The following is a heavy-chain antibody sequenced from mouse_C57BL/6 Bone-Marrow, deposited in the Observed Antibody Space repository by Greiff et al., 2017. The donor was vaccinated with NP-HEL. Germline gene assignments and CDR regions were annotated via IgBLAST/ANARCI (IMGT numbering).Heavy chain of an antibody. CDR3: TTSYSNYLAWFAY. CDR1: GFNIKDDY. Sequence: EVKLQQSGAELVRPGASVKLSCTASGFNIKDDYMHWVKQRPEQGLEWIGWIDPENGDTEYASKFQGKATITADTSSNTAYLQLSSLTSEDTAVYYCTTSYSNYLAWFAYWGQGTLVTVSA. CDR2: IDPENGDT. V-gene: IGHV14-4*01. J-gene: IGHJ3*01. D-gene: IGHD2-5*01.